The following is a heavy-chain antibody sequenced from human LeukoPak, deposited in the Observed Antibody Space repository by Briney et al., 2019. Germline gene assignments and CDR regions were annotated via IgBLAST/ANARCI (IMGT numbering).Heavy chain of an antibody. CDR3: AKFRGIPTTVTQD. J-gene: IGHJ1*01. CDR1: GFTFRNYA. CDR2: SSGSGDGT. D-gene: IGHD4-17*01. Sequence: GGSLRLSCAASGFTFRNYAMGWVRQAPGKGLEWVSTSSGSGDGTYYADSVKGRFTISRDNSKNTLYLQMSGLRAEDTAVYYCAKFRGIPTTVTQDWGQGTLVTVSS. V-gene: IGHV3-23*01.